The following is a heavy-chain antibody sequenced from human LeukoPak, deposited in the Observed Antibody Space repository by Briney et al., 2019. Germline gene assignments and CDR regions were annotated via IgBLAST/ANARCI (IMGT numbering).Heavy chain of an antibody. CDR2: IYSGGST. CDR3: AKDLDFWSGYYIFDY. CDR1: GFTVSSNY. Sequence: GGSLRLSCAASGFTVSSNYMSWVRQAPGKGLEWVSVIYSGGSTYYADSVKGRFAISRDNSKNTLYLQMNSLRAEDTAVYYCAKDLDFWSGYYIFDYWGQGTLVTVSS. V-gene: IGHV3-66*01. J-gene: IGHJ4*02. D-gene: IGHD3-3*01.